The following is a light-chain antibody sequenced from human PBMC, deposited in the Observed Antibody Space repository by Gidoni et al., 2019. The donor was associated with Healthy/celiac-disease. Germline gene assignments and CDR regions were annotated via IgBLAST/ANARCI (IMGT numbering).Light chain of an antibody. CDR2: DAS. V-gene: IGKV3-11*01. J-gene: IGKJ4*01. Sequence: EIVLTQSPATLSLSPGERATHSCRASQSVSSYLAWYQQKPGQAPRLPIYDASNRATGIPATFTGRVSRTDFTLTIRSLEREDIAVYYSQRRSDWPLTFGGGTKVEIK. CDR3: QRRSDWPLT. CDR1: QSVSSY.